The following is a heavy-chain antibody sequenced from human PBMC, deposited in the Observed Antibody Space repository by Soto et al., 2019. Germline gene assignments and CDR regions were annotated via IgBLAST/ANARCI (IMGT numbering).Heavy chain of an antibody. CDR1: GYTFTSYN. V-gene: IGHV1-46*01. CDR2: INPRGFFT. CDR3: ARAAGRFGDLFWFDP. Sequence: QVQLVQSGAEVKKPGASVKVSCKASGYTFTSYNIHWVRQAPGQGLEWVGMINPRGFFTTYAQKFRGRVTMTGDTSTSVVYMELTNLRSEDTAMYYCARAAGRFGDLFWFDPWGQGTLVSVS. D-gene: IGHD3-10*01. J-gene: IGHJ5*02.